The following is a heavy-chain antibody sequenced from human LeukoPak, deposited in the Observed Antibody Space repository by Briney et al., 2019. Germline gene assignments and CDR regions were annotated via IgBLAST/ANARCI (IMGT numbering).Heavy chain of an antibody. CDR1: GGSISSSDW. D-gene: IGHD3-10*01. J-gene: IGHJ4*02. CDR3: ASADYYRIDF. CDR2: MHQSGII. V-gene: IGHV4-4*02. Sequence: SGTLSLTCTVSGGSISSSDWGSWVRQRPGKGLEWIGEMHQSGIINYNPSLKSRVTMSLDKAKKQFSLKLSSVTAADTSVYFCASADYYRIDFWGQGTLVTVSS.